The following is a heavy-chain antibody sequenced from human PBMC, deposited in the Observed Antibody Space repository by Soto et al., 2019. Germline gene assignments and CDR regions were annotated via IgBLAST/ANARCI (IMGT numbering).Heavy chain of an antibody. Sequence: PGGSLRLSCAASGFTFDDYAMHWVRQAPGKGLEWVSLISWDGGSTYYADSVKGRFTISRDNSKNSLYLQMNSLRAEDTALYYCAKDIGCSGGSCYSYYYGMDVWGQGTTVTVSS. CDR1: GFTFDDYA. V-gene: IGHV3-43D*04. CDR3: AKDIGCSGGSCYSYYYGMDV. J-gene: IGHJ6*02. CDR2: ISWDGGST. D-gene: IGHD2-15*01.